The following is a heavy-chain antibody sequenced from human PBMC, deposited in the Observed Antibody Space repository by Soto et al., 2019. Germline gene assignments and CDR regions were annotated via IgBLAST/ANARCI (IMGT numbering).Heavy chain of an antibody. D-gene: IGHD3-10*01. CDR2: IYYSGST. J-gene: IGHJ6*03. Sequence: SETLSLTCTVSGGSISSYYWSWIRQPPGKGLEWIGYIYYSGSTNYNPSLKSRVTISVDTSKNQFSLKLSSVTAADTAVYYCARGQTAGSTNYYYMDVWGKGTTVTVSS. V-gene: IGHV4-59*01. CDR3: ARGQTAGSTNYYYMDV. CDR1: GGSISSYY.